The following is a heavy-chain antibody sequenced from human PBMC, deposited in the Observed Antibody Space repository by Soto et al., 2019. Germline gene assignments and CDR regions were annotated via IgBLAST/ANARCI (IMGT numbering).Heavy chain of an antibody. J-gene: IGHJ6*03. CDR3: ARSRREYGSGSYYNLYTGYYYYMDV. V-gene: IGHV3-11*01. Sequence: GGSMRLSCTASGFNFSDYYMSWIRQDTGKGLEWVSYISSSGSTIYYADSVKGRFTISRDSAKNSLYLQMNSLRAEDTAVYYCARSRREYGSGSYYNLYTGYYYYMDVWGKGTTVTVSS. CDR1: GFNFSDYY. D-gene: IGHD3-10*01. CDR2: ISSSGSTI.